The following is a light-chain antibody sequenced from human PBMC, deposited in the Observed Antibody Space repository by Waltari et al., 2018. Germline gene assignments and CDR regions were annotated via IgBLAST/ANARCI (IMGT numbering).Light chain of an antibody. CDR3: QQYNNWPRT. J-gene: IGKJ1*01. Sequence: EIVMTQSLATLSLSPGERATLSCRASQSVSTNLAWYQQRPGQAPRPLIYDASTRATGIPARFSGSGSGTDFTLTISNMQSEDFAVYYCQQYNNWPRTFGQGTKVEIK. CDR2: DAS. V-gene: IGKV3-15*01. CDR1: QSVSTN.